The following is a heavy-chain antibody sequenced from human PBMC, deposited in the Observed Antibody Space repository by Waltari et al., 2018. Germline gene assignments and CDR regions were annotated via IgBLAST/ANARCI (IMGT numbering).Heavy chain of an antibody. CDR1: GGSFSGYY. CDR2: INHSGST. CDR3: ARRGGSSKDYYYMDV. Sequence: QVQLQQWGAGLLKPSETLSLTCAVYGGSFSGYYCSWLRQPPGKGLEWIGEINHSGSTNYNPSLKSRVTISVDTSKNQFSLKLSSVTAADTAVYYCARRGGSSKDYYYMDVWGKGTTVTVSS. V-gene: IGHV4-34*01. J-gene: IGHJ6*03. D-gene: IGHD6-13*01.